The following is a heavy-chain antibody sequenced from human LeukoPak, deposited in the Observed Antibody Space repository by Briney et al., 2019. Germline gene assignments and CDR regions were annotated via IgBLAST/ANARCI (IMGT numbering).Heavy chain of an antibody. D-gene: IGHD1-26*01. CDR1: GFTFSSYW. CDR3: ASYSGSYYYFDY. J-gene: IGHJ4*02. Sequence: GGSLRLSCAASGFTFSSYWMHWVRQAPGKGLVWVSRINSDGSSTNYADSVKGRFTISRDNAKNTLYLQMNSLRAEDTAVYYCASYSGSYYYFDYWGQGTLVTVSS. V-gene: IGHV3-74*01. CDR2: INSDGSST.